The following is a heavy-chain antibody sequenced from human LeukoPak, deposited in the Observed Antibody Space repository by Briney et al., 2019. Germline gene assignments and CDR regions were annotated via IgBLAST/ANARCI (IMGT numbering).Heavy chain of an antibody. J-gene: IGHJ4*02. Sequence: GGSLRLSCAASGFTFSSYWMSWVRQAPGKGLEWVSVISGSGGSTYYGDSVKGRFTISRDNSKNTLYLQMNSLRAEDTAVYYCAKDGVVTITFDYWGQGTLVTVSS. D-gene: IGHD3-16*01. CDR1: GFTFSSYW. CDR3: AKDGVVTITFDY. V-gene: IGHV3-23*01. CDR2: ISGSGGST.